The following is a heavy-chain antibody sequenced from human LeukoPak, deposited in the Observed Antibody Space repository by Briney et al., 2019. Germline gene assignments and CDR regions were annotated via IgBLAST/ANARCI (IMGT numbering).Heavy chain of an antibody. V-gene: IGHV4-39*01. CDR2: IYYSGST. J-gene: IGHJ4*02. D-gene: IGHD6-6*01. CDR3: ARRVVAARPFDY. Sequence: KSSETLSLTCTVSGGSISSSSYYWGWIRQPPGKGLEWIGSIYYSGSTYYNPSLKSRVTISVDTSKNQFSLKLSSVTAPDTAVYYCARRVVAARPFDYWGQGTLVTVSS. CDR1: GGSISSSSYY.